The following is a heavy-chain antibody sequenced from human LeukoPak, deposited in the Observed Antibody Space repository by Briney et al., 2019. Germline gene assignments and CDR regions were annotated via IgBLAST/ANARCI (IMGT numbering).Heavy chain of an antibody. D-gene: IGHD3-3*01. Sequence: KTGGSLRLSCAVSGFTFSNAWMTWVRQAPGKGLEWVGRIKHKTDGTTDYAAPVKGRFTISRDDSKNTVHLQMNSLNSDDTAVYYCAWSDTNWFGTWGQGTLVTVSS. J-gene: IGHJ5*02. V-gene: IGHV3-15*01. CDR2: IKHKTDGTT. CDR1: GFTFSNAW. CDR3: AWSDTNWFGT.